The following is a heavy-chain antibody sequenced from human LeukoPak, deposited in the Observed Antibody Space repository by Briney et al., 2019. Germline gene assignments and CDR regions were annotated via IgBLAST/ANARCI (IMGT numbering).Heavy chain of an antibody. Sequence: GGSLRLSCVVSGINFADYAMHWVRQPPGKGLEWVSLISADGGSTFSADSVKGRFSISRDNSKNSLYLQMNSLRTEDTALYHCAKDRGWYDYWGQGTLVTVSS. CDR1: GINFADYA. D-gene: IGHD6-19*01. CDR2: ISADGGST. CDR3: AKDRGWYDY. V-gene: IGHV3-43*02. J-gene: IGHJ4*02.